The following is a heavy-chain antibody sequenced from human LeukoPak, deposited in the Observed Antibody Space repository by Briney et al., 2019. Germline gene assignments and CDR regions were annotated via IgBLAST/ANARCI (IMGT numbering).Heavy chain of an antibody. CDR1: AFTVSSNY. CDR3: ARVRSGSYYVDY. CDR2: IYSGGST. Sequence: GGSLRLSCAASAFTVSSNYMSWVRQAPGKGLEWVSVIYSGGSTYYADSVKGRFTISRDNSKNTLYLQMNSLRAEDTAVYYCARVRSGSYYVDYWGQGTLVTVSS. V-gene: IGHV3-66*01. J-gene: IGHJ4*02. D-gene: IGHD1-26*01.